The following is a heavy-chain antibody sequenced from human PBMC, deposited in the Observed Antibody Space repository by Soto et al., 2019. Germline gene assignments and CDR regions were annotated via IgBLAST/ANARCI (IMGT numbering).Heavy chain of an antibody. J-gene: IGHJ4*02. V-gene: IGHV3-7*03. CDR2: IKLDGSEK. Sequence: PGGSLILSCAASGFTFSSYWMSWVRQAPGKGLEWVANIKLDGSEKYYVDSVKGRFTISRDNAKNSLYLQMNSLRAEDTAVYYCARPLGCSSTSCTYYFDYWGQGTLVTVSS. CDR1: GFTFSSYW. CDR3: ARPLGCSSTSCTYYFDY. D-gene: IGHD2-2*01.